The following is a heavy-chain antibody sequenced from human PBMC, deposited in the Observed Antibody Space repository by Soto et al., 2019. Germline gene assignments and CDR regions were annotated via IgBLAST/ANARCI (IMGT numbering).Heavy chain of an antibody. CDR2: MNPNSGNT. V-gene: IGHV1-8*01. D-gene: IGHD6-13*01. Sequence: QVQLVQSGAEVKKPGASVKVSCKASGYTFTSYDINWVRQATGQGLEWMGWMNPNSGNTGYAQKFQGRVTMTRNTSIITAYMELSSLRSEHTAVYYCARRGYSSSWYYYYYYGMDVWGQGTTVTVSS. J-gene: IGHJ6*02. CDR3: ARRGYSSSWYYYYYYGMDV. CDR1: GYTFTSYD.